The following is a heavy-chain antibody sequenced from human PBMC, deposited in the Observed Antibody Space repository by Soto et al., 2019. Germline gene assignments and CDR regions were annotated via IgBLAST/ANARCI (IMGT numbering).Heavy chain of an antibody. Sequence: EVHLVESGGAFIKPGGSVTLSCAASGFRINDYWMHWVRQAPGKGLVWVSRINPDGSSTNYADAVKGRFTTSRDNAKNTLYLDMDRLRTEDTAVYYCVRGMQDDWYFDLWGRGTLVIAS. CDR2: INPDGSST. J-gene: IGHJ2*01. CDR1: GFRINDYW. V-gene: IGHV3-74*01. CDR3: VRGMQDDWYFDL.